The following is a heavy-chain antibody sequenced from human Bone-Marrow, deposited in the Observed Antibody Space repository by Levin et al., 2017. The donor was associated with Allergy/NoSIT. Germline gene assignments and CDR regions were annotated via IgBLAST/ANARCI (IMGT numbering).Heavy chain of an antibody. CDR1: GFTFSSYW. J-gene: IGHJ4*02. D-gene: IGHD3-16*02. Sequence: GGSLRLSCAASGFTFSSYWMHWVRQAPGKGLVWVSRIRSDGSSTSYADSVKGRFTISRDNAKNTLYLQMNSLRAEDTAVYYCAPLTFGGVIVDSWGQGTLVTVSS. CDR2: IRSDGSST. V-gene: IGHV3-74*01. CDR3: APLTFGGVIVDS.